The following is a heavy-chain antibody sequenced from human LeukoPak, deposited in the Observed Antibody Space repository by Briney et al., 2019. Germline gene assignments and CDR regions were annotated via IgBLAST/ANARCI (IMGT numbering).Heavy chain of an antibody. CDR2: IIPILGIA. CDR1: GGTFSSYA. CDR3: ARDSSRYSYGDRFDY. D-gene: IGHD5-18*01. V-gene: IGHV1-69*04. J-gene: IGHJ4*02. Sequence: SVKVSCKASGGTFSSYAISWVRQAPGQGLEWMGRIIPILGIAHYAQKFQGRVTITADKSTSTAYMELSSLRSEDTAVYYCARDSSRYSYGDRFDYWGQGTLVTVSS.